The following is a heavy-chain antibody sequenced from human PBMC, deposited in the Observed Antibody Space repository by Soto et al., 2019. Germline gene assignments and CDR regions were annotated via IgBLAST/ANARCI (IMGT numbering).Heavy chain of an antibody. CDR2: ISYDGSKK. CDR3: AKVAIQLWFGPFDY. CDR1: GFTFSSYG. V-gene: IGHV3-30*18. D-gene: IGHD5-18*01. J-gene: IGHJ4*02. Sequence: QVQLVESGGGVVQPGRSLRLSCAASGFTFSSYGMHWVRQATGKGLEWVAVISYDGSKKYYADTVKGRFTISRDNSKNTLYLRMNSQRAEDTAVYYCAKVAIQLWFGPFDYWGQGTPVTVSS.